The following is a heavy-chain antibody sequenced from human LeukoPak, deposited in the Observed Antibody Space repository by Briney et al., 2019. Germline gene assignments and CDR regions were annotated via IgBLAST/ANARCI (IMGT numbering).Heavy chain of an antibody. Sequence: SETLSLTCTVSGGSISDYYWSWIRQPPGKGLEWIGYIYYSGSTHYNPSLKSRVTISVDTSKSQFSLKMTSVTSADTALYYCARDMGSVAGHDYWGQGTLVTVSP. D-gene: IGHD6-13*01. J-gene: IGHJ4*02. CDR3: ARDMGSVAGHDY. V-gene: IGHV4-59*01. CDR2: IYYSGST. CDR1: GGSISDYY.